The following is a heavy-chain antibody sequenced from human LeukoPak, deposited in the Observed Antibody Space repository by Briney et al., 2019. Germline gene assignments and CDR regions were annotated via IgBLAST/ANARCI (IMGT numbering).Heavy chain of an antibody. CDR1: GYTFTSYD. J-gene: IGHJ4*02. Sequence: ASVKVSCKASGYTFTSYDINWVRQATGQGLEWMGWMNPNSGNTGYAQKFQGRVTMTRNTSISTAYMELSSLGSEDTAVYYCARAFSYDYVWGSYRSHEHLPDYWGQGTLVTVSS. D-gene: IGHD3-16*02. CDR2: MNPNSGNT. V-gene: IGHV1-8*01. CDR3: ARAFSYDYVWGSYRSHEHLPDY.